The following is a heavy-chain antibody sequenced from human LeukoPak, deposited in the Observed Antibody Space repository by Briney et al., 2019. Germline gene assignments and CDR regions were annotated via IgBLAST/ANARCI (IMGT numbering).Heavy chain of an antibody. Sequence: GGSLRLSCAASGFTFSRHGIHWVRLAPGNGLERVAFIRNDGNNKYYADSVMGRFTISRVNSKDTLYLLMNSPGAKDTAVYYCAKDRSYSDYYMDVWGKGTTVTVSS. V-gene: IGHV3-30*02. CDR1: GFTFSRHG. J-gene: IGHJ6*03. D-gene: IGHD1-26*01. CDR2: IRNDGNNK. CDR3: AKDRSYSDYYMDV.